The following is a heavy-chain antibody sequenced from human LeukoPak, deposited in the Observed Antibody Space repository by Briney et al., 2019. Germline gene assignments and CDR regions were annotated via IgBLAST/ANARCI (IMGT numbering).Heavy chain of an antibody. D-gene: IGHD1-7*01. Sequence: ASVKVSCKVSGYTFTSYAMHWVRQAPGQRLEWMGWINAGNGNTKYSQEFQGRVTITRDTSASTAYMELSSLRSEDMAVYYCAREGWNYGWFDPWGQGTLVTVSS. CDR1: GYTFTSYA. J-gene: IGHJ5*02. CDR2: INAGNGNT. V-gene: IGHV1-3*03. CDR3: AREGWNYGWFDP.